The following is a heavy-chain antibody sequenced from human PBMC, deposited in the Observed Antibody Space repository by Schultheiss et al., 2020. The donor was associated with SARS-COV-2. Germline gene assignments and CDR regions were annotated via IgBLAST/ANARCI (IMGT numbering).Heavy chain of an antibody. Sequence: GGSLRLSCAASGFTFSDYYMSWIRQAPGKGLEWVSYISSSSSTIYYADSVKGRFTISRDNSKNTLYLQMNSLRAEDTAVYYCARDGITIFGVVMHYGMDVWGQGTTVTVSS. CDR2: ISSSSSTI. CDR1: GFTFSDYY. CDR3: ARDGITIFGVVMHYGMDV. D-gene: IGHD3-3*01. J-gene: IGHJ6*02. V-gene: IGHV3-11*04.